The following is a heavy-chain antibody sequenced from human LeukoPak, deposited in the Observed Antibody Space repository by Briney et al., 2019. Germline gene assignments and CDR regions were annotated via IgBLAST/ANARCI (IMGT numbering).Heavy chain of an antibody. CDR2: MYYSGNS. V-gene: IGHV4-59*01. CDR3: ASYSNSWYYFDY. D-gene: IGHD6-13*01. J-gene: IGHJ4*02. CDR1: GGSITSYY. Sequence: SETLSLTCTVSGGSITSYYWSWIRQPPGKGLEWIGYMYYSGNSYYNPSLKSRVTISVDTSKDQFSLKLSSMTAADTAVYYCASYSNSWYYFDYWGQGTLVTVSS.